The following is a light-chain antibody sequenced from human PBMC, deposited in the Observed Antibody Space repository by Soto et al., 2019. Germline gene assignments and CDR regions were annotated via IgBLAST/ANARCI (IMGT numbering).Light chain of an antibody. CDR1: QSVSSNL. CDR2: GAT. Sequence: EIVLTQSPGTLSLSPGERATLSCRASQSVSSNLLAWYQQKPGQAPRLLIYGATNRATGIPDTFSGCGSGTDFTLTISRLEPEDFAVYYCQQYGSSPRTFGQGTKVDIK. CDR3: QQYGSSPRT. J-gene: IGKJ1*01. V-gene: IGKV3-20*01.